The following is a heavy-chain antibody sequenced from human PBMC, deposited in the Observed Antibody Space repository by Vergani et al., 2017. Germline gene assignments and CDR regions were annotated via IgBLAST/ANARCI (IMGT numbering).Heavy chain of an antibody. V-gene: IGHV4-30-4*01. J-gene: IGHJ4*02. CDR1: GGSISSGDYY. D-gene: IGHD4-11*01. CDR2: IYYSGST. CDR3: AREMRATANAGGFDY. Sequence: QVQLQESGPGLVKPSQTLSLTCTVSGGSISSGDYYWSWIRQPPGKGLEWIGYIYYSGSTYYNPSLKSRVTISVEPSKNQFSLKLSSVTAADTAVYYCAREMRATANAGGFDYWGQGTLVTVSS.